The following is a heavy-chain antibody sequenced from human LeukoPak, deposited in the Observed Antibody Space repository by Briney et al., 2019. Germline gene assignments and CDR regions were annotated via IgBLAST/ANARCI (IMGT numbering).Heavy chain of an antibody. CDR1: GGTFSSYA. V-gene: IGHV1-69*04. CDR2: IIPILGIA. CDR3: ARGPDYDSSGYYYLGY. J-gene: IGHJ4*02. Sequence: ASVKVSCKASGGTFSSYAISWVRQAPGQGLEWMGRIIPILGIANYAQKFQGRVTITADKSTSTAYMELSSLRSEDTAVYYCARGPDYDSSGYYYLGYWGQGTLVTVS. D-gene: IGHD3-22*01.